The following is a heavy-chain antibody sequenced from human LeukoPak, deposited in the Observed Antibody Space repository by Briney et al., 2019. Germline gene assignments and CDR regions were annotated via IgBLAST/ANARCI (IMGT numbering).Heavy chain of an antibody. J-gene: IGHJ3*02. D-gene: IGHD3-22*01. V-gene: IGHV3-23*01. CDR3: AKDREAYYYDSSGYPWAFDI. CDR1: GFTFSSYA. CDR2: ISGSGGST. Sequence: GGSLRLSCAASGFTFSSYAMSWVRQAPGKGLEWVSAISGSGGSTYYADSVKGRFTISRDNSNNTLYLQMNSLRAEDTAVYYCAKDREAYYYDSSGYPWAFDIWGQGTMVTVSS.